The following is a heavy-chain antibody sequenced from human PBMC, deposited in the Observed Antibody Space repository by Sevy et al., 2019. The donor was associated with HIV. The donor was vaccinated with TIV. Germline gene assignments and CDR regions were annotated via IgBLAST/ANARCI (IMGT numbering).Heavy chain of an antibody. D-gene: IGHD3-22*01. V-gene: IGHV3-30*02. Sequence: GGSLRLSCAASGFTFSSYGMHWVRQAPGKGLEWVAFIRYDGSNKYYADSVKGRFTISRDNSKNTLYLQMNSLRAEDTAVYYCAKDPYYYDSSGYYKDYYYYGIDVWGQGTTVTVSS. CDR2: IRYDGSNK. CDR3: AKDPYYYDSSGYYKDYYYYGIDV. CDR1: GFTFSSYG. J-gene: IGHJ6*02.